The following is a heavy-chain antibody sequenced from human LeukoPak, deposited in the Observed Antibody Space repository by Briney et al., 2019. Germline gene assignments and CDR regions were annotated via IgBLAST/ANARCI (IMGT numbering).Heavy chain of an antibody. CDR2: ISGSGGNT. J-gene: IGHJ4*02. CDR3: AKERTQTTSFDY. D-gene: IGHD2/OR15-2a*01. V-gene: IGHV3-23*01. Sequence: PGGSLRLSCTPSGFTFSTYAMSWVRQAPGKGLEWVSLISGSGGNTYFADSVKGRFTISRDNSKNTLYLQMNSLRAEDTATYYCAKERTQTTSFDYWGQGTLVTVCS. CDR1: GFTFSTYA.